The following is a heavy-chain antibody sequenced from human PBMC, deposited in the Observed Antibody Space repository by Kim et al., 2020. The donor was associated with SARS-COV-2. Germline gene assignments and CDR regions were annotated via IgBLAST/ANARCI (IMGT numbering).Heavy chain of an antibody. J-gene: IGHJ4*02. V-gene: IGHV1-2*02. CDR1: GYTFTGYY. Sequence: ASVKVSCKASGYTFTGYYMHWVRQAPGQGLEWMGWINPNSGGTNYAQKFQGRVTMTRDTSISTAYMELSRLRSDDTAVYYCARDHYYDYYDSSGYYLHDDYWGQGTLVTVSS. CDR3: ARDHYYDYYDSSGYYLHDDY. CDR2: INPNSGGT. D-gene: IGHD3-22*01.